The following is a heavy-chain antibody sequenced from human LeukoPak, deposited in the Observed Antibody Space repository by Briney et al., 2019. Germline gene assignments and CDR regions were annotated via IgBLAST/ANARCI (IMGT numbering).Heavy chain of an antibody. CDR2: ISPTGGST. J-gene: IGHJ6*03. CDR1: GYTFTSYY. CDR3: ARSSGRSPNRDYMDV. Sequence: ASVKVSCKASGYTFTSYYMHWVRQAPGQGLEWMGVISPTGGSTRYAQKFQGRVTMTRDMSTRTVYMELSSLRSEDTAVYYCARSSGRSPNRDYMDVWGKGTTVTISS. D-gene: IGHD1-14*01. V-gene: IGHV1-46*01.